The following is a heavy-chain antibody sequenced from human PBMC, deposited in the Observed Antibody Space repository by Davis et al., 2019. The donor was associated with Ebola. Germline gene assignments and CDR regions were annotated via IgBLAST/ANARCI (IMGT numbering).Heavy chain of an antibody. CDR2: IYYSGST. Sequence: MPSETLSLTCTVSGGSISSGGYYWSWIRQHPGKGLEWIGYIYYSGSTNYNPSLKSRVTISVDTSKNQFSLKLSSVTAADTAVYYCARALVVVTDNWFDPWGQGTLVTVSS. J-gene: IGHJ5*02. CDR1: GGSISSGGYY. CDR3: ARALVVVTDNWFDP. D-gene: IGHD2-21*02. V-gene: IGHV4-31*03.